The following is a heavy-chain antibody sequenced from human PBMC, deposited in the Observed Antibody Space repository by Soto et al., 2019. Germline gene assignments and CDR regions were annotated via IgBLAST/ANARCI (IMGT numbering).Heavy chain of an antibody. CDR3: ARGGKERFRGSGMDV. Sequence: SVKVSCKASGGRFTTYAFNWMRQAPGQGLEWPGGIITFFGAAMYAQKFQGRVTITADELTTTAYMELSGLRSEDTAVYYCARGGKERFRGSGMDVWGQGTTVTV. D-gene: IGHD1-1*01. CDR1: GGRFTTYA. CDR2: IITFFGAA. V-gene: IGHV1-69*13. J-gene: IGHJ6*02.